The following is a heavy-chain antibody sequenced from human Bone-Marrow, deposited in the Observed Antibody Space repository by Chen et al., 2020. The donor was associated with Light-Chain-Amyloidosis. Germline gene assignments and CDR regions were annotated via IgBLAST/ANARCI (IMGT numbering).Heavy chain of an antibody. Sequence: VESGGGVVQPGRSLRLSCAASGFTFSSYAMYWVRQAPGKGLEWLAFISYDGSRVSYAGSLKGRFTISRDQSKRKLYLKMNSLGPEDTALYYCARERDGRGLDYWGQGTLGSVST. CDR2: ISYDGSRV. CDR1: GFTFSSYA. CDR3: ARERDGRGLDY. V-gene: IGHV3-30*03. J-gene: IGHJ4*02. D-gene: IGHD3-10*01.